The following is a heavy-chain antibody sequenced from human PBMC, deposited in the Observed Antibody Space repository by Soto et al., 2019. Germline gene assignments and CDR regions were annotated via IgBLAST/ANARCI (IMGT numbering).Heavy chain of an antibody. D-gene: IGHD2-21*02. J-gene: IGHJ4*02. V-gene: IGHV3-21*01. CDR1: GFTFSSYS. Sequence: EVQLVESGGGLVKPGGSLRLSCAASGFTFSSYSMNWVRQAPGKGLEWVSSISSSSSYIYYADSVKGRFTISRDNAKNSLYLQMNSLRAEDTAVYYCASQPPYCGGDCYSDYWGQGTLATVSS. CDR3: ASQPPYCGGDCYSDY. CDR2: ISSSSSYI.